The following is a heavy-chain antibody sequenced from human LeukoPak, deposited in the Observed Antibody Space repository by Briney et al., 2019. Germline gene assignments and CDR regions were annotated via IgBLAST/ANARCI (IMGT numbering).Heavy chain of an antibody. CDR3: ARGRGDYYDSSGSLGGSDY. CDR1: GGSISNYY. V-gene: IGHV4-4*07. Sequence: SETLSLTCTVSGGSISNYYWSWIRQPAGKGLEWIGHVYTSGSTNYNPSLKSRVTISVDTSKNQFSLKLSSVTAADTAVYYCARGRGDYYDSSGSLGGSDYWGQGTLVTVSS. CDR2: VYTSGST. D-gene: IGHD3-22*01. J-gene: IGHJ4*02.